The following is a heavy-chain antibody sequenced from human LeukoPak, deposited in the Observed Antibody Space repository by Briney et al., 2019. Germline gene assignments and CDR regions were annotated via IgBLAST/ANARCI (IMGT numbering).Heavy chain of an antibody. J-gene: IGHJ4*01. V-gene: IGHV3-66*01. CDR2: IYSGGST. Sequence: PGGSLRLSCAASGFTVSSNYMSWVRQAPGKGLEWVSVIYSGGSTYYADSVKGRFTISRDNSKNTLYLQMNSLRAEDTAVYYCAKDSPLYRAKGFDYWGQGTLVTVSS. CDR1: GFTVSSNY. CDR3: AKDSPLYRAKGFDY. D-gene: IGHD1-26*01.